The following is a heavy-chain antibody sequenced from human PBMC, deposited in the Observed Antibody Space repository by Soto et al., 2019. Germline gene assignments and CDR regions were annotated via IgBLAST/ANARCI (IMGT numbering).Heavy chain of an antibody. CDR1: GYTFTDYY. V-gene: IGHV1-2*04. Sequence: QVQLVQAGAEVKKPGASVKVSCKASGYTFTDYYMHWVRQAPGQGLEWMGWINPHNCDTNYAQKFQSWVTVTRDTSISTAYMELNSLTSDDMAVYYCARSSHGLDVWGQGTTVTVSS. J-gene: IGHJ6*02. CDR3: ARSSHGLDV. CDR2: INPHNCDT.